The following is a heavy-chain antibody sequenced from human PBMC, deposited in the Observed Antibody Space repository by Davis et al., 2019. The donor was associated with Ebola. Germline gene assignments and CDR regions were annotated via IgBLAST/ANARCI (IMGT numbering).Heavy chain of an antibody. D-gene: IGHD4-11*01. Sequence: GESLKISCAASGFTFSGSAMHWVRQASGKGLEWVGRIRSKANSYATAYAASVKGRFTISRDDSKNTAYLQMISLKTEDTAVYYCTRDLTTVTTSYYYYYGMDVWGQGTTVTVSS. V-gene: IGHV3-73*01. CDR2: IRSKANSYAT. CDR1: GFTFSGSA. CDR3: TRDLTTVTTSYYYYYGMDV. J-gene: IGHJ6*02.